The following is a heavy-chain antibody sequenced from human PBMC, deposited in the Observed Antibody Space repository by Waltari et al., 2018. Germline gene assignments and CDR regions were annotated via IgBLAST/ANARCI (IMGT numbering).Heavy chain of an antibody. CDR3: ARGGSSYYDAYGT. CDR2: IYSTGST. D-gene: IGHD1-26*01. J-gene: IGHJ3*02. Sequence: QLQLQESGPGLVKPSETLSLTCTVSGVSFNDDNTYWGWIRQPPGEGLEVVGSIYSTGSTYYKTSRKSRVTVSIDTPNNQFSLKLTSVTAADTAVYFCARGGSSYYDAYGTWGQGSMVIVSS. CDR1: GVSFNDDNTY. V-gene: IGHV4-39*07.